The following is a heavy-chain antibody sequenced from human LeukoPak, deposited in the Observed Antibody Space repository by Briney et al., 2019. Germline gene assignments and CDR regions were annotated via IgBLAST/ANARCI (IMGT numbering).Heavy chain of an antibody. CDR2: INPSGGST. Sequence: ASVKVSCKASGYTFTSYSMHWVRQAPGQGLEWMGIINPSGGSTSYAQKFQGRVTITADESTSTAYMELSSLRSEDTAVYYCARDGYSSQESHYYYYMDVWGKGTTVTISS. D-gene: IGHD5-18*01. V-gene: IGHV1-46*01. J-gene: IGHJ6*03. CDR1: GYTFTSYS. CDR3: ARDGYSSQESHYYYYMDV.